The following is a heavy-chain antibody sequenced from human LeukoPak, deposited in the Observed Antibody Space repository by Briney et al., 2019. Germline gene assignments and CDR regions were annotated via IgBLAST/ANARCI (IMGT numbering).Heavy chain of an antibody. CDR1: GFTFDDYG. Sequence: PGGSLRLSCAASGFTFDDYGMSWVRQAPGKGLEWVSGINWNGGSTGYADSVKGRFTISRDNAKNSLYLQMNSLRAEDTALYHCARVGGPKLRYFDWLSYMDVWGKGTTVTVSS. CDR2: INWNGGST. V-gene: IGHV3-20*01. D-gene: IGHD3-9*01. CDR3: ARVGGPKLRYFDWLSYMDV. J-gene: IGHJ6*03.